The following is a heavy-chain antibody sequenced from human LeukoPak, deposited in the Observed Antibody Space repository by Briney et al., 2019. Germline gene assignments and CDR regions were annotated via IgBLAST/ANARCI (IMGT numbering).Heavy chain of an antibody. V-gene: IGHV4-59*01. Sequence: SETLSLTCTVSGGSISSYYWNWIRQPPGKGLEWIGYIYYSGSTNYNPSLKSRVTISVDTSKNQFSLKLSSVTAADTAVYYCARDSPPWFGESRSDYWGQGTLVTVSS. CDR3: ARDSPPWFGESRSDY. CDR2: IYYSGST. CDR1: GGSISSYY. J-gene: IGHJ4*02. D-gene: IGHD3-10*01.